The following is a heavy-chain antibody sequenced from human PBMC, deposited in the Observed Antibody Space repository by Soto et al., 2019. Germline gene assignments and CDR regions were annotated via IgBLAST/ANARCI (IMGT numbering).Heavy chain of an antibody. D-gene: IGHD4-17*01. J-gene: IGHJ6*02. Sequence: ASVKVSCKASGYTFTGYYMHWVRQAPGQGLEWMGWINPNSGGTNYAQKFQGWVTMTRDTSISTAYMELSRLRSDDTAVYYCARETSTVTTFSYGMDVWGQGTTVTVS. CDR1: GYTFTGYY. V-gene: IGHV1-2*04. CDR3: ARETSTVTTFSYGMDV. CDR2: INPNSGGT.